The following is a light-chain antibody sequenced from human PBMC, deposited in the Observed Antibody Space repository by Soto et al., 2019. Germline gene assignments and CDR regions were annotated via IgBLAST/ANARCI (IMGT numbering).Light chain of an antibody. V-gene: IGKV1-5*03. CDR2: KAS. J-gene: IGKJ5*01. CDR3: QHYNSYPIT. Sequence: DIQMTQSPSTLSASVGDRVTITCRASQRISSWLAWYQQKPGKAPKLLIYKASSLESGVPSRFSGSGSGTEFTLTISSLQPDDFATYYCQHYNSYPITFGQVTRLEIK. CDR1: QRISSW.